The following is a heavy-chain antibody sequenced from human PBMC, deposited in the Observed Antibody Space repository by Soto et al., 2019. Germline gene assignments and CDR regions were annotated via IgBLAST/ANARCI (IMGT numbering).Heavy chain of an antibody. Sequence: EVQLVESGGGLVKPGGSLRLSCAASGFTFSSYSMNWVRQAPGKGLEWVSSISSSSSYIYYADSVKGQFTISRDNAKNSLYLQMNNLRAEDTAVYYCARDTDDFWSGYGINWFDPWGQGTLVTVSS. CDR2: ISSSSSYI. J-gene: IGHJ5*02. V-gene: IGHV3-21*01. CDR1: GFTFSSYS. CDR3: ARDTDDFWSGYGINWFDP. D-gene: IGHD3-3*01.